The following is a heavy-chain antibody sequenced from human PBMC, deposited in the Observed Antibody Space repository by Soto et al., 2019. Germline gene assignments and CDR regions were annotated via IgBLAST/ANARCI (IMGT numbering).Heavy chain of an antibody. V-gene: IGHV1-69*13. Sequence: SVKVSCKASGGTFSSYAISWVRQAPGQGLEWMGGIIPIFGTANYAQKFRGRVTITADESTSTAYMELSSLRSEDTAVYYCARGRGIAARPLAWFDPCGQGTLVTVSP. CDR3: ARGRGIAARPLAWFDP. CDR2: IIPIFGTA. J-gene: IGHJ5*02. D-gene: IGHD6-6*01. CDR1: GGTFSSYA.